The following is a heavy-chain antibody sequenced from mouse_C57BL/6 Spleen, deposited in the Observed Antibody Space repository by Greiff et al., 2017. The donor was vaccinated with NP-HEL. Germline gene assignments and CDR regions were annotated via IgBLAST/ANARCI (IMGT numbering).Heavy chain of an antibody. D-gene: IGHD1-1*01. CDR2: INYDGSST. V-gene: IGHV5-16*01. CDR3: AREVHYYGSSHWYFDV. CDR1: GFTLSDYY. Sequence: EVKLVESEGGLVQPGSSMKLSCTASGFTLSDYYMAWVRQVPEKGLEWVANINYDGSSTYYLDSLKSRFIISRDNAKNILYLQMSSLKSEETATYYCAREVHYYGSSHWYFDVWGTGTTVTVSS. J-gene: IGHJ1*03.